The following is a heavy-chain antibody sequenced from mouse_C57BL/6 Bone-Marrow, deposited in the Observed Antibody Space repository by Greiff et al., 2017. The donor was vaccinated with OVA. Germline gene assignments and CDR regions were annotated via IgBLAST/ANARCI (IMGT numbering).Heavy chain of an antibody. J-gene: IGHJ4*01. CDR1: GFTFSDYG. D-gene: IGHD1-1*01. Sequence: EVKVEESGGGLVKPGGSLKLSCAASGFTFSDYGMHWVRQAPEKGLEWVAYISSGSSTIYYADTVKGRFTISRDNAKKTLFLQMTSLRSEDTAMYYCARSNYGSRKGYAMDYWGQGTSVTVSS. V-gene: IGHV5-17*01. CDR3: ARSNYGSRKGYAMDY. CDR2: ISSGSSTI.